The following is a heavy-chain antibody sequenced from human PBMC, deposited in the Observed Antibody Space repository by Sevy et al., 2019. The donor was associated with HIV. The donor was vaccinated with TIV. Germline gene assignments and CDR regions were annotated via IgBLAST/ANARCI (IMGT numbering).Heavy chain of an antibody. V-gene: IGHV3-7*01. CDR2: IKQDGSEK. CDR3: AREGRYYYYGMDV. J-gene: IGHJ6*02. Sequence: GGSLRLSCAASGFTFSSYWMSWVRQAPGKGLEWVANIKQDGSEKYYVDSVKGRFTISRDNAKNSLYLQMNSLRAKDTAVYYCAREGRYYYYGMDVWGQGTTVTVSS. CDR1: GFTFSSYW.